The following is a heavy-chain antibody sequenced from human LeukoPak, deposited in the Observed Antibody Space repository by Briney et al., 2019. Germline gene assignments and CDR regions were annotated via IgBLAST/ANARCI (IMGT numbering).Heavy chain of an antibody. CDR3: ARDGENSGYDWYYFDY. CDR1: GFTFSSYS. CDR2: ISYDGSNK. V-gene: IGHV3-30*03. Sequence: GGSLRLSCAASGFTFSSYSMNWVRQAPGKGLEWVAVISYDGSNKYYADSVKGRFTISRDNSKNTLYLQMNSLRAEDTAVYYCARDGENSGYDWYYFDYWGQGTLVTVSS. D-gene: IGHD5-12*01. J-gene: IGHJ4*02.